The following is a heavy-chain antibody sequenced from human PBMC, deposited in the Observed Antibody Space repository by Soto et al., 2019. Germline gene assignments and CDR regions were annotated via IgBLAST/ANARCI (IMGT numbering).Heavy chain of an antibody. CDR3: ARRVVPAAIRGRGWFDP. CDR1: GYTLTSYG. Sequence: QVQLVQSGAEVKKPGASVKVSCKASGYTLTSYGISWVRQAPGQGLEWMGWISAYNGNTNYAQKLQGRVTMTTDTSTSTAYMELRSLRSDDTAVYYCARRVVPAAIRGRGWFDPWGQGTLVTVSS. V-gene: IGHV1-18*01. CDR2: ISAYNGNT. D-gene: IGHD2-2*02. J-gene: IGHJ5*02.